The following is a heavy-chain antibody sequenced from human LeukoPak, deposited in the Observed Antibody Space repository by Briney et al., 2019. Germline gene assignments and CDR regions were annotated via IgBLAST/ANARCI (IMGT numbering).Heavy chain of an antibody. J-gene: IGHJ5*02. CDR3: ARRVLPHGSSWLYNWFDP. D-gene: IGHD6-13*01. CDR2: IIPIFGTA. CDR1: GGTFSSYA. Sequence: GASVKVSCKASGGTFSSYAISWVRQAPGQGLEWMGGIIPIFGTANYAQKFQGRVTITADESTSTAYMELSSLRSEDTAVYYCARRVLPHGSSWLYNWFDPWGQGTLVTVSS. V-gene: IGHV1-69*01.